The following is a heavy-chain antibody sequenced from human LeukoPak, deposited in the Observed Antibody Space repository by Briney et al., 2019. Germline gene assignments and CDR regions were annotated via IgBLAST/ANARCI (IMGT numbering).Heavy chain of an antibody. Sequence: GGSLRLSCAASGFTFSDHYMDWVRQAPGKGLEWVSAISGSGGSTYYADSVKGRFTISRDNSKNTLYLHMNSLRAEDTAVYYCVLYGDYESPDGFDIWGQGTMVTVSS. CDR3: VLYGDYESPDGFDI. J-gene: IGHJ3*02. CDR1: GFTFSDHY. D-gene: IGHD4-17*01. V-gene: IGHV3-23*01. CDR2: ISGSGGST.